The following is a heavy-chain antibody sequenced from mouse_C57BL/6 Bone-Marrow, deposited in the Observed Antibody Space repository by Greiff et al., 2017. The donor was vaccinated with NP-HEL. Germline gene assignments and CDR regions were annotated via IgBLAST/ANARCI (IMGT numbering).Heavy chain of an antibody. CDR3: ARHDYDYDGYFDV. CDR1: GYTFTSYG. V-gene: IGHV1-81*01. D-gene: IGHD2-4*01. CDR2: IYPRSGNT. Sequence: QVQLKQSGAELARPGASVKLSCKASGYTFTSYGISWVKQRTGQGLEWIGEIYPRSGNTYYNEKFKGKATLTADKSSSTAYMELRSLTSEDSAVYFCARHDYDYDGYFDVWGTGTTVTVSS. J-gene: IGHJ1*03.